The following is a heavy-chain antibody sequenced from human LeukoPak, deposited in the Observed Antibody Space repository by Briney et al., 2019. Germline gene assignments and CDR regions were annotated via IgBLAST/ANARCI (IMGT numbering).Heavy chain of an antibody. V-gene: IGHV1-2*02. Sequence: ASVKVSCKASGYTFTGYYMHWVRQAPGQGLEWMGWINPNSGGTNYAQKFQGRVTMTRDTSISTAYMELSRLRSDDTAVYYCARCSSTSCYYNWFDPWGQGTLDTVSS. CDR3: ARCSSTSCYYNWFDP. D-gene: IGHD2-2*01. CDR1: GYTFTGYY. CDR2: INPNSGGT. J-gene: IGHJ5*02.